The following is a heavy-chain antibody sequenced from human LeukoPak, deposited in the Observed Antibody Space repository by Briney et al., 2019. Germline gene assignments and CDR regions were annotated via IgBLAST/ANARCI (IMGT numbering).Heavy chain of an antibody. J-gene: IGHJ4*02. CDR3: ARDRPMYYDSSGYYQVLRIDY. V-gene: IGHV1-18*01. CDR2: ISAYNGKT. Sequence: ASVKVSCKASGYTFTIYGISWVRQAPGQGLEWMGWISAYNGKTNYAQKLQGRVTMTTDTSTSTAYMELRSLRSDDTAVYYCARDRPMYYDSSGYYQVLRIDYWGQGTLVTVSS. D-gene: IGHD3-22*01. CDR1: GYTFTIYG.